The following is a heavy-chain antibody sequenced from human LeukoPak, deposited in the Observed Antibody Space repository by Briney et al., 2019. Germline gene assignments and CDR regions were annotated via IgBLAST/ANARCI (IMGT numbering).Heavy chain of an antibody. CDR3: ATSGGFVLPNAITGNWYMDV. Sequence: SGGSLRLSCGASGFTFSDYSMNWVRQAPGMGLAWVASITSAGGYTYYADSVKGRVTISRDNAQNSLFLQMNSLRAEDTAVYFCATSGGFVLPNAITGNWYMDVWGRGTSVTVSS. CDR1: GFTFSDYS. CDR2: ITSAGGYT. V-gene: IGHV3-21*01. D-gene: IGHD2-2*01. J-gene: IGHJ6*03.